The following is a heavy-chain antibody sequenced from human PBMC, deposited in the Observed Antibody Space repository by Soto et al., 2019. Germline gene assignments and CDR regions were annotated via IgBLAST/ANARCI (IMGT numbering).Heavy chain of an antibody. Sequence: ASVKVSCKVSGYTLAELSRHWVRQAPGKGLEWMGGFDPEDGETIYAQKFQGRVTMTEDTSTDTAYMELSSLRSEDTAVYYCATVPSYDILTGSLDPWGQGTLVTVSS. V-gene: IGHV1-24*01. CDR2: FDPEDGET. CDR1: GYTLAELS. CDR3: ATVPSYDILTGSLDP. D-gene: IGHD3-9*01. J-gene: IGHJ5*02.